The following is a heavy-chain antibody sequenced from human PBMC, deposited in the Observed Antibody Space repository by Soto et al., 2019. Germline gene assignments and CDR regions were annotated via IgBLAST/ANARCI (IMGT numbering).Heavy chain of an antibody. J-gene: IGHJ5*02. CDR1: GASINSDY. V-gene: IGHV4-59*03. Sequence: SETLSLTCTVSGASINSDYWSWIRQSPGKGLEWIGYIYHMGGTDYNPSLKSRVTISIDKSKNQFSLNLRSVTAADTAVYFCTRFTYKSGFNWFDPWGQGTQVTVSS. CDR3: TRFTYKSGFNWFDP. CDR2: IYHMGGT. D-gene: IGHD5-12*01.